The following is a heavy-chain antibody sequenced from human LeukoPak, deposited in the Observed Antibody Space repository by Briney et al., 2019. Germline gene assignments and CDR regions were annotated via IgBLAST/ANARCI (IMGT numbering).Heavy chain of an antibody. Sequence: GGSLRLSCAASGFTFSSYAMSWVPQAPGKGLDWVSDISYSGGSTYYVVSVKGRFTISRDNSKNTLYLQMIRLRAEDTAVYYCAKIQGSSGYYPDYWGQGTLVTVSS. D-gene: IGHD3-22*01. CDR1: GFTFSSYA. CDR3: AKIQGSSGYYPDY. J-gene: IGHJ4*02. CDR2: ISYSGGST. V-gene: IGHV3-23*01.